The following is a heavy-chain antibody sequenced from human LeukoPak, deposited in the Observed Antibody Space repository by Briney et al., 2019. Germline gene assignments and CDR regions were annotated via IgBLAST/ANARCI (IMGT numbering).Heavy chain of an antibody. Sequence: ASVKVSCKASGYTFTGYYMHWVRQAPGQGLEWMGIINPNSGSISYAQKFQGRVTMTRDTSTSTVYMELSSLRSEDTAVYYCARDGEMTTKLYYFDCWGQGTLVTVSS. CDR3: ARDGEMTTKLYYFDC. V-gene: IGHV1-46*01. CDR2: INPNSGSI. D-gene: IGHD5-24*01. J-gene: IGHJ4*02. CDR1: GYTFTGYY.